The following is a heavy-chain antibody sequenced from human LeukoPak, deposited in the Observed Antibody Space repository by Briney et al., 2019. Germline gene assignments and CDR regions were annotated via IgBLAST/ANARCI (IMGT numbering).Heavy chain of an antibody. CDR3: ASGPFDY. J-gene: IGHJ4*02. Sequence: PSETLSLTCTVSGGSVSSHRYYWGWIRQPPGKGLEWIGSIYYSGSTYYNPSLKSRVTISVDTSKNQFSLKLSSVTAADTAVYYCASGPFDYWGQGTLVTVSS. CDR2: IYYSGST. CDR1: GGSVSSHRYY. V-gene: IGHV4-39*01.